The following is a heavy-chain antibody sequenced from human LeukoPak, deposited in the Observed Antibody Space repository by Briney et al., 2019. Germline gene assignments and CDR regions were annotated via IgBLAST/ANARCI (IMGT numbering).Heavy chain of an antibody. CDR2: IIPIFGTA. Sequence: SVKVSCKASGGTFGSYAISWVRQAPGQGLEWMGGIIPIFGTANYAQKFQGRVTITADESTSTAYMELSSLRSEDTAVYYCARRVGSITIFGVVIHDAFDIWGQGTMVTVSS. V-gene: IGHV1-69*13. D-gene: IGHD3-3*01. CDR3: ARRVGSITIFGVVIHDAFDI. J-gene: IGHJ3*02. CDR1: GGTFGSYA.